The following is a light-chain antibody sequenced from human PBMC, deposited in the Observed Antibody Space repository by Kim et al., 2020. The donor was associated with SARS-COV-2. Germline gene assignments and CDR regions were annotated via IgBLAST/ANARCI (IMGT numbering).Light chain of an antibody. V-gene: IGKV3-20*01. CDR1: QSVTSNY. CDR2: AAS. J-gene: IGKJ2*01. CDR3: QQYGSPLYT. Sequence: EIVLTQSPGTLSLSPGERATLSCRASQSVTSNYLAWYQKKPGQPPRLLIYAASSRATGIPDRFGGSGSRTDFTLTISRLEPEDFAVYYCQQYGSPLYTFGQGTKLEI.